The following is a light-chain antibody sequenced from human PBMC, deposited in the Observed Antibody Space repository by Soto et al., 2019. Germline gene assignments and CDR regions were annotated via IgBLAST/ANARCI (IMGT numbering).Light chain of an antibody. CDR2: SNN. J-gene: IGLJ1*01. V-gene: IGLV1-44*01. CDR1: SSNTGSNT. Sequence: QSVLTQPPSASGTPGQRVTISCSGSSSNTGSNTVNWYQQLPGTAPKLLIHSNNQRPSGVPDRFSGSKSGTSASLAISGLQSEDEADYYRAAWDDSLNGLYVFGTGTKVTVL. CDR3: AAWDDSLNGLYV.